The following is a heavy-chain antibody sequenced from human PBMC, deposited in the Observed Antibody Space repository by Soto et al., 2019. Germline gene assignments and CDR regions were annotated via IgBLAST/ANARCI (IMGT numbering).Heavy chain of an antibody. D-gene: IGHD2-2*01. J-gene: IGHJ5*02. V-gene: IGHV1-18*04. Sequence: QVQLVQSGPEVRKPGASVKVSCKASGYTFTSYGMSWVRQAPGQGLEGMGWISNYNGNTNYAKKVQDRVTMTTDTSASTIYMGLRSLRSDDTAVYYCAIGPRYCSSTTCFSGVTWFDPWGQGTLVTVSS. CDR3: AIGPRYCSSTTCFSGVTWFDP. CDR1: GYTFTSYG. CDR2: ISNYNGNT.